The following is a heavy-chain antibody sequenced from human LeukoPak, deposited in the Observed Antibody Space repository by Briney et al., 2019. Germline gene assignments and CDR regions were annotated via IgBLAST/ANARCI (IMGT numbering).Heavy chain of an antibody. CDR2: MNPNSGNT. CDR3: ARGYSSGWFYYYYGMDV. Sequence: GASVKVSCKASGYRFTSSDINWVRQAPGQGLEWMGWMNPNSGNTGYAQKFQGRLTMTRDNSINTAYMELSSLRSDDTAVYYCARGYSSGWFYYYYGMDVWGQGTTVTVSS. CDR1: GYRFTSSD. J-gene: IGHJ6*02. V-gene: IGHV1-8*01. D-gene: IGHD6-19*01.